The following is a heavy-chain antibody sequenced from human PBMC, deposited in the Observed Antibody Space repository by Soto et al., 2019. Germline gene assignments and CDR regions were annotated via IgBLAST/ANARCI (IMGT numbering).Heavy chain of an antibody. CDR1: GGDLTNSG. D-gene: IGHD1-26*01. CDR3: EKEAGAGFKS. CDR2: IFPLLAMV. Sequence: QVHLVQSGAEMKKPGSSVKVSCKVSGGDLTNSGISWVRQAPGQGLEWMGGIFPLLAMVDYSQKFQGRVTITADESTNTAYMDLGSLKSDDTAVYYCEKEAGAGFKSWGQGTLVIVSS. V-gene: IGHV1-69*04. J-gene: IGHJ4*02.